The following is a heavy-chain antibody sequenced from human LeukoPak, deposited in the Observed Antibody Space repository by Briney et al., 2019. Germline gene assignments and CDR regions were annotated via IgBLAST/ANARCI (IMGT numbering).Heavy chain of an antibody. J-gene: IGHJ6*02. Sequence: SETLSLTCTVSGGSISSYYWSWIRQPAGKGLEWIGRIYTSGSTDYNPALKSRVTISIDTSKNQFSLKLSSVTAADSALYYCAKLESPYYYAMDVWGQGTTVTVSS. CDR1: GGSISSYY. V-gene: IGHV4-4*07. CDR3: AKLESPYYYAMDV. D-gene: IGHD3-3*01. CDR2: IYTSGST.